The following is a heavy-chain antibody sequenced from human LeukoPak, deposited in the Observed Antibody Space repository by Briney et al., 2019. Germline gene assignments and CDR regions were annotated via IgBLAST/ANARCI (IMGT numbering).Heavy chain of an antibody. CDR1: GFNVSSSY. CDR2: IYSGGST. CDR3: ASSGYYDSSIFDY. V-gene: IGHV3-53*04. Sequence: GGSLRLSCGASGFNVSSSYMSWVRQAPGKGLEWVSVIYSGGSTYYADSVKGRFTISRHNSKNTLYLQMNSLRPEDTAVYYCASSGYYDSSIFDYWGQGTLVTVSS. J-gene: IGHJ4*02. D-gene: IGHD3-22*01.